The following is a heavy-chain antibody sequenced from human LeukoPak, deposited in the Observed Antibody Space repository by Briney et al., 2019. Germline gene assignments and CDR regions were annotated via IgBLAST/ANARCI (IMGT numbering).Heavy chain of an antibody. V-gene: IGHV3-49*03. CDR3: TRSPEPTTYYYLDY. CDR1: GFIFGDYA. Sequence: GGSLRLSCTASGFIFGDYAMSWFRQAPGKGLECVGVIRSRAYGGTTKYAASVEGRFTISRDDSKSLAYLQMNSLKTEDTAVYSCTRSPEPTTYYYLDYWGQGALVTVSS. D-gene: IGHD4-11*01. J-gene: IGHJ4*02. CDR2: IRSRAYGGTT.